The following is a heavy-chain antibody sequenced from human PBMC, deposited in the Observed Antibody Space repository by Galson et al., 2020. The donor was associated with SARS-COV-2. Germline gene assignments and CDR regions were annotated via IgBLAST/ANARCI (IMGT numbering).Heavy chain of an antibody. CDR2: ISSSGSTI. CDR3: ARDSTEMATYLYYYGMDV. V-gene: IGHV3-11*01. D-gene: IGHD5-12*01. J-gene: IGHJ6*02. Sequence: KIGESLKISCAASGFTFSDYYMSWIRQAPGKGLEWVSYISSSGSTIYYADSVKGRFTISRDNAKNSLYLQMNSLRAEDTAVYYCARDSTEMATYLYYYGMDVWGQGTTVTVSS. CDR1: GFTFSDYY.